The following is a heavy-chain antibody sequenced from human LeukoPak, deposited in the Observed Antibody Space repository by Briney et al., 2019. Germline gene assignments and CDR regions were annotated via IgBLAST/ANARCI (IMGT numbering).Heavy chain of an antibody. CDR1: GGSISSGDYY. CDR3: ARVIYDSSGYYRYFDY. J-gene: IGHJ4*02. V-gene: IGHV4-30-4*01. CDR2: IYYSGST. D-gene: IGHD3-22*01. Sequence: SETLSLTCTVSGGSISSGDYYWSWIRQPPGKGLEWIGYIYYSGSTYYNPSLTSRVTISVDTSKNQFSLKLSSVTAADTAVYYCARVIYDSSGYYRYFDYWGQGTLVTVSS.